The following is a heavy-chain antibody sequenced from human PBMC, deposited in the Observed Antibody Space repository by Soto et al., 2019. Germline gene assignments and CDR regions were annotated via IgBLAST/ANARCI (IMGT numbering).Heavy chain of an antibody. CDR1: GFTFSSYA. D-gene: IGHD3-22*01. Sequence: GGSLRLSCAASGFTFSSYAMSWVRQAPGKGLEWVSAISSSSSTIYYADSVKGRFTISRDNAKNSLYLQMNSLRDEDTAVYYCARGMYYYDSSGWAYWGQGTLVTVSS. CDR3: ARGMYYYDSSGWAY. CDR2: ISSSSSTI. V-gene: IGHV3-48*02. J-gene: IGHJ4*02.